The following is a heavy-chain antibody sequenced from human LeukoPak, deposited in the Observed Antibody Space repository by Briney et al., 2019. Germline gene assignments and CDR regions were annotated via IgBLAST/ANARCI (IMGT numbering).Heavy chain of an antibody. V-gene: IGHV3-23*03. CDR3: ARVAGWHWFDP. CDR1: GFTFSSYD. J-gene: IGHJ5*02. D-gene: IGHD6-19*01. CDR2: LYSGGNT. Sequence: PGGTLRLSCAASGFTFSSYDMSWVRQAPGKGLEWVSLLYSGGNTYYADSVKGRFTISRDNSKNTVYLQMNNMRVDDTAVYYCARVAGWHWFDPWGQGTLVTVSS.